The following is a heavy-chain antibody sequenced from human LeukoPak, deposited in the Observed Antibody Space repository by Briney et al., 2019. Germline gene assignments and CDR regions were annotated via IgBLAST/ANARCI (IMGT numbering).Heavy chain of an antibody. CDR3: AREGRGYSYRNTDYYYYMDV. CDR1: GFTFSSYS. V-gene: IGHV3-48*01. D-gene: IGHD5-18*01. J-gene: IGHJ6*03. CDR2: ISSSSSTI. Sequence: GGSLRLSCAASGFTFSSYSMNWVRQAPGKGLEWVSYISSSSSTIYYADSVKGRFTISRDNAKNSLYLQMNSLRAEDTAVYYCAREGRGYSYRNTDYYYYMDVWGKGTAVTVSS.